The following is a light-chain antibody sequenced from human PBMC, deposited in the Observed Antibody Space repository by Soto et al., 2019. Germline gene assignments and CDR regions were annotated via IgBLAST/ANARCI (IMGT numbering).Light chain of an antibody. J-gene: IGKJ4*01. CDR3: QQYNSWPLT. CDR2: AAS. CDR1: QTVNNN. Sequence: EILMTQSPATLSVSPGERATLSCRASQTVNNNLAWYQQKPGQAPRLLIYAASARATGIPSRFSGSGSGTEFTLTISSLQSEDFAAYYCQQYNSWPLTFGGGTKVEIK. V-gene: IGKV3-15*01.